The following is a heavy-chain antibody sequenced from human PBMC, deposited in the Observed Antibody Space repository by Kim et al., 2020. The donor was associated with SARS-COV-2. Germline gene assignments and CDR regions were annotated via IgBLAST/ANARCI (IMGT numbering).Heavy chain of an antibody. CDR3: AKDIGAAPGIRRQAHYYYYGMDV. J-gene: IGHJ6*02. CDR1: GFSFDDSA. Sequence: GGSLRLSCAASGFSFDDSAMHWVRQAPGKGLEWVSGISWNSGSIDYADSVKGRFAISRDNAKNSLYLQMNSLRPEDTALYYCAKDIGAAPGIRRQAHYYYYGMDVWGQGTTVTVSS. CDR2: ISWNSGSI. D-gene: IGHD6-13*01. V-gene: IGHV3-9*01.